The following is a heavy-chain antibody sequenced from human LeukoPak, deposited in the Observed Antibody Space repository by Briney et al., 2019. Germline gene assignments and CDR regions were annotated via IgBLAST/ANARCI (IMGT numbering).Heavy chain of an antibody. CDR1: GLTFSSYG. CDR3: AKGLVAGESY. CDR2: ISYDGSNK. V-gene: IGHV3-30*18. J-gene: IGHJ4*02. D-gene: IGHD5-12*01. Sequence: PGGSLRLSCAASGLTFSSYGMHWVRQAPGKGLEWVAVISYDGSNKYYADSVKGRFTISRDNSKNTLYLQMNSLRAEDTAVYYCAKGLVAGESYWGQGTLVTVSS.